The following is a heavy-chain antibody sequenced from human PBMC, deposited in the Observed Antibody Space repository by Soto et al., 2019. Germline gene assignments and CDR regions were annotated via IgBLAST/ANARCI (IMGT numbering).Heavy chain of an antibody. J-gene: IGHJ3*02. Sequence: GGSLRLSCAASGFTFSSYAMHWVRQAPGKGLEWVAVISYDGSNKYYADSVKGRFTISRDNSKNTLYLQMNSLRAEDTAVYYCASLLLWFGESHDAFDIWGQGTMVTVSS. D-gene: IGHD3-10*01. CDR1: GFTFSSYA. CDR3: ASLLLWFGESHDAFDI. CDR2: ISYDGSNK. V-gene: IGHV3-30-3*01.